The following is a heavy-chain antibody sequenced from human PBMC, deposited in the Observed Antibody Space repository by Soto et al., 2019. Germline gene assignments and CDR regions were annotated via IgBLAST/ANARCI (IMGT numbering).Heavy chain of an antibody. D-gene: IGHD2-15*01. V-gene: IGHV3-30*18. Sequence: PGESLKISCVVSGFTFSSYGMHWVRQAPGKGLEWVAVTSYDGSNKYYADSVKGRFTISRDNSKNTLFLQMNSLRAGDTAVYYCAKDSLGSILPCMDVWGQGTTVTVSS. J-gene: IGHJ6*02. CDR1: GFTFSSYG. CDR3: AKDSLGSILPCMDV. CDR2: TSYDGSNK.